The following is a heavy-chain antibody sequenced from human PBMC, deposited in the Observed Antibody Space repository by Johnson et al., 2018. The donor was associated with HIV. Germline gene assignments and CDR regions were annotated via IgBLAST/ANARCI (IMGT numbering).Heavy chain of an antibody. D-gene: IGHD6-13*01. CDR1: GFTFSTYG. J-gene: IGHJ3*01. CDR3: AKDQWSSSGTNDAFDF. Sequence: QMLLVESGGGVVQPGRSLRLSCAASGFTFSTYGMHWVRQAPGKGLEWVAVMWYDGSNKYYADSVKGRFTISRDNSKNTLYLQMNSLRAEDTAVYYCAKDQWSSSGTNDAFDFGGQGTMVTVSS. V-gene: IGHV3-33*06. CDR2: MWYDGSNK.